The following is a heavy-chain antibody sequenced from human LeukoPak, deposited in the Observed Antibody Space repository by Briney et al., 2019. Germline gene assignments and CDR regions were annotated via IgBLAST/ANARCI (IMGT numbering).Heavy chain of an antibody. CDR1: GGSISSYY. CDR2: MYYSGST. CDR3: AREVGRQLVLD. D-gene: IGHD6-6*01. Sequence: SETLSLTCTVSGGSISSYYWSWIRQPPGKGLEWIGSMYYSGSTSYNPSLKSRVTISVDTSKNQFSLRLSSVTAADTAVYYCAREVGRQLVLDWGQGTLVTVSS. V-gene: IGHV4-59*12. J-gene: IGHJ4*02.